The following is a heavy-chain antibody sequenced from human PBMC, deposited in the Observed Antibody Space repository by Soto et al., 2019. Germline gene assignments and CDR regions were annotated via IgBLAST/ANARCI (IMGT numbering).Heavy chain of an antibody. CDR3: ARGSAIVGGAGALDV. Sequence: QVQLVQSGAEVKKPGASVRVSCKTSGYTFINYGITWVRQAPGQGLEWMGWRSAYNGDTSSPEKLQDRFTMTTDTSKNTVYMDLASVTADDTCVYDCARGSAIVGGAGALDVWGQGTMVIVSS. D-gene: IGHD1-26*01. CDR1: GYTFINYG. CDR2: RSAYNGDT. J-gene: IGHJ3*01. V-gene: IGHV1-18*01.